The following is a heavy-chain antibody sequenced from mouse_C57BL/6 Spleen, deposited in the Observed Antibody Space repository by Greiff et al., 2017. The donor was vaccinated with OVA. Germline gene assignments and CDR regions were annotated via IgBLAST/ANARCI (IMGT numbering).Heavy chain of an antibody. D-gene: IGHD4-1*02. V-gene: IGHV1-15*01. J-gene: IGHJ2*01. CDR1: GYTFTDYE. CDR2: IDPETGGT. Sequence: VQLQQSGAELVRPGASVTLSCKASGYTFTDYEMHWVKQTPVHGLEWIGAIDPETGGTAYNQKFKGKAIRTADKSSSTAYMELRSLTAEDSAVYYCTPTGRDYWGQGTTRTVAS. CDR3: TPTGRDY.